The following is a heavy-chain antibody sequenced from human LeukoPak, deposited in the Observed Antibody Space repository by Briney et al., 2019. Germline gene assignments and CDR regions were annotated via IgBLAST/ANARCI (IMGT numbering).Heavy chain of an antibody. CDR3: ARDDSSGPYYYYMDV. V-gene: IGHV1-2*06. CDR1: GYTFTGYY. Sequence: ASVKVSCKASGYTFTGYYMHWVRQAPGQGLERMGRINPNSGGTNYAQKFQGRVTMTRDTSISTAYMELSRLRSDDTAVYYCARDDSSGPYYYYMDVWGKGTTVTVSS. CDR2: INPNSGGT. D-gene: IGHD6-19*01. J-gene: IGHJ6*03.